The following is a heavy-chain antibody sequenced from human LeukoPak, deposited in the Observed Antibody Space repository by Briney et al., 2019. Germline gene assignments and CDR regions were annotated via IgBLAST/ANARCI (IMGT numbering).Heavy chain of an antibody. CDR1: GVAFSHFG. Sequence: PGRSLRLSCETSGVAFSHFGMHWVRQAPGKGLEWVAVIWSDATNQYYADSAKGRFTISRDNLRRRVPLEMNSLRAEDTAVYYCAKDGQRGFDYSNSLEPWGQGSLVIVSS. V-gene: IGHV3-33*02. CDR2: IWSDATNQ. CDR3: AKDGQRGFDYSNSLEP. J-gene: IGHJ5*02. D-gene: IGHD4-11*01.